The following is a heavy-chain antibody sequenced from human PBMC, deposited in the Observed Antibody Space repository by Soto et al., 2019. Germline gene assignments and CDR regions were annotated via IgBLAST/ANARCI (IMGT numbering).Heavy chain of an antibody. CDR3: VKDGVSGWSDYFFDY. CDR1: GFTFSSYA. V-gene: IGHV3-30*18. D-gene: IGHD6-19*01. J-gene: IGHJ4*02. Sequence: QVHLLESGGGVVQPGRSLRLSCAASGFTFSSYAMHWVRRTPGKGLECVALISYDGINKYYADSVKGRFTVSRDNSKSTLYLKMNSLSAEDTAVYYCVKDGVSGWSDYFFDYWGQGTLVTVSS. CDR2: ISYDGINK.